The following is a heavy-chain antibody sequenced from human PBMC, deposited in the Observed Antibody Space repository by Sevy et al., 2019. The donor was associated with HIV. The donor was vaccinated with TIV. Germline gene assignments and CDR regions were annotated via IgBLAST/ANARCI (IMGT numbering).Heavy chain of an antibody. CDR1: GFTFDDYA. Sequence: GGSLRLSCAASGFTFDDYAMHWVRQAPGKGLEWVSGISWNSGSIGYADSVKGRVTISRDNAKNSQYLQMNSLRDEDTALYYCANDGYYDILTGYPDYWGQGTLVTVSS. CDR2: ISWNSGSI. V-gene: IGHV3-9*01. J-gene: IGHJ4*02. CDR3: ANDGYYDILTGYPDY. D-gene: IGHD3-9*01.